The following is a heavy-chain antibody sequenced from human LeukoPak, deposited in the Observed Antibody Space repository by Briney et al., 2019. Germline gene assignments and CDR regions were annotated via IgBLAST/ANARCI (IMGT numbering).Heavy chain of an antibody. J-gene: IGHJ4*02. CDR2: SGSGGYT. Sequence: PGGSLRLSCVASGFTFSNYAMNWVRQAPGKGLEWVSVSGSGGYTYYVDSEKGRFSISRDKSKNTLYLQMNSLRAEDTAVYYCASGGGAVAGYDYWGQGTLVTVSS. D-gene: IGHD6-19*01. CDR1: GFTFSNYA. CDR3: ASGGGAVAGYDY. V-gene: IGHV3-23*01.